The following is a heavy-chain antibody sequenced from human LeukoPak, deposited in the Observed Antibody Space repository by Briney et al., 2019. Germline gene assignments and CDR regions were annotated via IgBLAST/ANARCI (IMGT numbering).Heavy chain of an antibody. CDR3: ARDATRGGDFDY. Sequence: PGGSLRLSCAASGFTFSSYSINWVRQAPGKALEWVANINEDGSQIYYVGSVKGRFTVSRDNARDSLYLQMTSQRVEDTAIYYCARDATRGGDFDYWGQGTLVTVSS. CDR2: INEDGSQI. J-gene: IGHJ4*02. D-gene: IGHD3-16*01. V-gene: IGHV3-7*01. CDR1: GFTFSSYS.